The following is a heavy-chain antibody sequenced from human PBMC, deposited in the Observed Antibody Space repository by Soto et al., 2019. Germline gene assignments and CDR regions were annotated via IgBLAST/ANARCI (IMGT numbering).Heavy chain of an antibody. CDR2: ISAYNGNT. D-gene: IGHD3-9*01. Sequence: ASVKVFCKASGYTFTSYGISWVRQAPGQGLEWMGWISAYNGNTNYAQKLQGRVTMTTDTSTSTAYMELRSLRSDDTAVYYCARARGGYYDILTGYYRLKGPDVWGQGTTVTVSS. CDR3: ARARGGYYDILTGYYRLKGPDV. J-gene: IGHJ6*02. CDR1: GYTFTSYG. V-gene: IGHV1-18*01.